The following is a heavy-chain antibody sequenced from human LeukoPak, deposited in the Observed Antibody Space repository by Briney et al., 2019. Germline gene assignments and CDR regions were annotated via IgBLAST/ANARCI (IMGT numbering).Heavy chain of an antibody. CDR3: ATGVSSSSGYNWFDP. CDR1: GYTFTDYY. J-gene: IGHJ5*02. Sequence: ASVKVSCKVSGYTFTDYYMHWVQQAPGKGLEWMGLVDPEDGETIYAEKFQGGVTITADTSTDTAYMELSSLRSEDTAVYYCATGVSSSSGYNWFDPWGQGTLVTVSS. CDR2: VDPEDGET. D-gene: IGHD6-6*01. V-gene: IGHV1-69-2*01.